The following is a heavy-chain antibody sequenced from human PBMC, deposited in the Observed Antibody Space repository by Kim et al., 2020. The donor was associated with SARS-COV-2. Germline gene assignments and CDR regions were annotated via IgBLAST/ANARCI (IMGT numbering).Heavy chain of an antibody. CDR3: SLYQLLSERRHWFDP. Sequence: SETLSLTCTVSGGSISSSSYYWGWIRQPPGKGLEWIGSIYYSGSTYYNPSLKSRVTISVDTSKNQFSLKLSSVTAADTAVYYCSLYQLLSERRHWFDPWGQGTLVTVSS. J-gene: IGHJ5*02. CDR1: GGSISSSSYY. D-gene: IGHD2-2*01. CDR2: IYYSGST. V-gene: IGHV4-39*01.